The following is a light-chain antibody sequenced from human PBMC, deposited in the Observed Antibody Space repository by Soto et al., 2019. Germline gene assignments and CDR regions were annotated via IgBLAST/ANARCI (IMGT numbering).Light chain of an antibody. CDR3: QHYNSYSEA. J-gene: IGKJ5*01. Sequence: DIQMTHSPSTLSGSVGDRFTITCRASQTISSWLAWYQQKPGKAPKLLIYKASTLKSGVPSRFSGSGSGTEFTLTISSLQPDDFATYYCQHYNSYSEAFGQGTRLENK. CDR2: KAS. V-gene: IGKV1-5*03. CDR1: QTISSW.